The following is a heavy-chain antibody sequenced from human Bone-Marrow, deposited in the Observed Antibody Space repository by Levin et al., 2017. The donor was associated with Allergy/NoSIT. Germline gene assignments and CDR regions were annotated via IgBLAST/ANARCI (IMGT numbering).Heavy chain of an antibody. CDR2: LPFPFFLP. Sequence: LSFPASGFTFDDFGMSWVRQVPGPFLSFFSFLPFPFFLPFSPSSFQGRFTISRDNAKNSLFLQMNSLRAEDTAFYYCARGRWPGVATAAANWGQGTLVTVSS. D-gene: IGHD6-13*01. CDR3: ARGRWPGVATAAAN. J-gene: IGHJ4*02. CDR1: GFTFDDFG. V-gene: IGHV3-20*03.